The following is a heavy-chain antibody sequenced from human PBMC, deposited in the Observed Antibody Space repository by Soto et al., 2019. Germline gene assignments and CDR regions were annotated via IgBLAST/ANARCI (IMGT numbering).Heavy chain of an antibody. CDR3: ACNWGNSLKNWLDP. D-gene: IGHD7-27*01. CDR2: INPNSGGT. Sequence: ASVKVSCKASGYTFTGYYMHWVRQAPGQGLEWMGWINPNSGGTNYAQKFQGWVTMTRDTSISTAYMELSRLRSEDTAVYYCACNWGNSLKNWLDPWGQGTLVTVSS. CDR1: GYTFTGYY. J-gene: IGHJ5*02. V-gene: IGHV1-2*04.